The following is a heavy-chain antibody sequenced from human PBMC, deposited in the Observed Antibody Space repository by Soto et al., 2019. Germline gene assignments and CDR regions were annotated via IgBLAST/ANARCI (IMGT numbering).Heavy chain of an antibody. Sequence: GGSLRLSCAASGFTLSNYAMSWVRQAPGKGLEWVSAISGSGGTTYYADSVKGRFTISRDNLKNTLYLQMNSLRAEDTAVYYCAKVKVPVTTAYYYYMDVWGKGSTVTVSS. CDR2: ISGSGGTT. D-gene: IGHD4-4*01. CDR3: AKVKVPVTTAYYYYMDV. V-gene: IGHV3-23*01. CDR1: GFTLSNYA. J-gene: IGHJ6*03.